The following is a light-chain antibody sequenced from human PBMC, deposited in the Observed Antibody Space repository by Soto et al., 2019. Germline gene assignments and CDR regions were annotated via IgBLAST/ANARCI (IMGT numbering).Light chain of an antibody. CDR1: QSVRNSY. CDR3: QQYGSSPYT. CDR2: GAS. Sequence: EILLTQSPGTPSLSPGERATLSCRASQSVRNSYVAWYQQKPGQAPRLFIHGASGRATGIPDRFSGSGSGTDLTLTISRLEPEDFAVYYCQQYGSSPYTFGQGTKLEI. V-gene: IGKV3-20*01. J-gene: IGKJ2*01.